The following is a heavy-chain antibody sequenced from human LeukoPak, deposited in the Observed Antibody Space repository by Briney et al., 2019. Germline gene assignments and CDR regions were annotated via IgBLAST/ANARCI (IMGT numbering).Heavy chain of an antibody. D-gene: IGHD3-22*01. CDR2: ISGSGGST. CDR1: GFTFSSYA. V-gene: IGHV3-23*01. Sequence: PGGSLRLSCAASGFTFSSYAMSWVRQAPGKGLEWVSAISGSGGSTYYADSVKGRFTISRDNSKNTLYLQMNSLRAEDTAVYYCAKVSMIVVVIPRAYFDYWGQGTLVTVSS. CDR3: AKVSMIVVVIPRAYFDY. J-gene: IGHJ4*02.